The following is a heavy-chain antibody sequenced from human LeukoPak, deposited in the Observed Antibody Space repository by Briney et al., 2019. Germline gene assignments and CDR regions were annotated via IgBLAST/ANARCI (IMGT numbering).Heavy chain of an antibody. CDR3: ARGDSSSPDFDY. V-gene: IGHV3-33*01. J-gene: IGHJ4*02. Sequence: GSLRLSCAASGFTFSSYGMHWVRQAPGKGLEWVAVIWYDGSNKYYADSVKGRFTISRDNSKNTLYLQMNSLRVEDTAVYYCARGDSSSPDFDYWGQGTLVTVSS. CDR2: IWYDGSNK. CDR1: GFTFSSYG. D-gene: IGHD6-6*01.